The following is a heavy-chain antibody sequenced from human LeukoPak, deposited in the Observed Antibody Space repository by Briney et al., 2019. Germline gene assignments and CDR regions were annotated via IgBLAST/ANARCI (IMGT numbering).Heavy chain of an antibody. CDR1: GGSISSSSYS. Sequence: SENLSLNCTVSGGSISSSSYSWGWIRQPPGKVLERIGSIYHRGSPCFNPSLKSRVTISVDTAKNQFSLKLSSVTAADTAVYYCARHGPPWGYYGAFDFWGQGTMVTVSS. J-gene: IGHJ3*01. CDR3: ARHGPPWGYYGAFDF. V-gene: IGHV4-39*01. CDR2: IYHRGSP. D-gene: IGHD3-3*01.